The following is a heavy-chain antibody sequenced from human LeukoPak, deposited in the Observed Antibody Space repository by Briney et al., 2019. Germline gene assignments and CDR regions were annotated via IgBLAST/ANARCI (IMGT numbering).Heavy chain of an antibody. J-gene: IGHJ4*02. CDR1: GFTFSSYG. CDR2: IRYDGSNK. D-gene: IGHD6-13*01. V-gene: IGHV3-30*02. Sequence: GGSLRLSCAASGFTFSSYGMHWVRQAPGKGLEWVAFIRYDGSNKYYADSVKGRFTISRDNSKNTLYLQMNSLRAEDTALYYCAKSRYSSSWYYFDYWGQGTLVTVSS. CDR3: AKSRYSSSWYYFDY.